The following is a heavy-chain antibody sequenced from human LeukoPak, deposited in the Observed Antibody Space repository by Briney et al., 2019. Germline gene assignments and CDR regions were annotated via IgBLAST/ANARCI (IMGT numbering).Heavy chain of an antibody. D-gene: IGHD3-22*01. CDR1: GFTCSSYG. Sequence: GGSLRLSCAASGFTCSSYGMHWVRQAPGKGLEWVAVIWYDGSNKYYADSVKGRFTISRDNSKNTLYLQMNSLRAEDTAVYYCAKPNYYDSSGYYYSLDYWGQGTLVTVSS. V-gene: IGHV3-33*06. J-gene: IGHJ4*02. CDR3: AKPNYYDSSGYYYSLDY. CDR2: IWYDGSNK.